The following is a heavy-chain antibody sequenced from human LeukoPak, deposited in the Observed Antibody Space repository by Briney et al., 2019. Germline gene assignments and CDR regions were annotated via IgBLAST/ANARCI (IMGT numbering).Heavy chain of an antibody. CDR3: ARDPAYRHDFWSGYYGYYFDY. CDR1: GYSISSSYY. Sequence: SETLSLTCSVSGYSISSSYYWGWIRQPPGKGLEWIGSIYHSGNTYYNPSLKSRVTISVDTSKNQFSLKLTSVTAADTAVYYCARDPAYRHDFWSGYYGYYFDYWGQGTLVTVSS. V-gene: IGHV4-38-2*02. J-gene: IGHJ4*02. D-gene: IGHD3-3*01. CDR2: IYHSGNT.